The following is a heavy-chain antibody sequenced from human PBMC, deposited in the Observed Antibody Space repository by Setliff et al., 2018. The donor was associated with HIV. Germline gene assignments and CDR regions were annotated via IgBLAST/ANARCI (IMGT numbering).Heavy chain of an antibody. CDR3: ARGWGLTYYDYEWGNYHYRYAMEV. J-gene: IGHJ6*02. CDR1: GGSISSYF. Sequence: PSETLSLTCTVSGGSISSYFWSWIRQPPGKGLEWIGYIYYSGSTNYNPSLKSRVTISADTFKNQFSLKLSSVTAADTAVYYCARGWGLTYYDYEWGNYHYRYAMEVWGQGTTVTVSS. V-gene: IGHV4-59*01. D-gene: IGHD3-16*02. CDR2: IYYSGST.